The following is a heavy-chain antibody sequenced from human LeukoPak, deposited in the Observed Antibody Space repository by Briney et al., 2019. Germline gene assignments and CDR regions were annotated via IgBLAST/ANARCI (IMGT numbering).Heavy chain of an antibody. CDR2: ISAYNGNT. J-gene: IGHJ5*02. Sequence: GASVKVSCKASGYTSTSYGISWVRQAPGQGLEWMGWISAYNGNTNYAQKLQGRVTMTTDTSTSTAYMELRSLRSDDTAVYYCARASGWYVDNWFDPWGQGTLVTVSS. CDR3: ARASGWYVDNWFDP. D-gene: IGHD6-19*01. CDR1: GYTSTSYG. V-gene: IGHV1-18*01.